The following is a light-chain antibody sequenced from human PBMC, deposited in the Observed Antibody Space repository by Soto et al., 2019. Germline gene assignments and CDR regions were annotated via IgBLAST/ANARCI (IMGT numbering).Light chain of an antibody. CDR1: QNLGTLY. Sequence: EIVLTQSPGTLSLSPGERGTLSCRASQNLGTLYLAWFQQKSGQAPRLLIYSASRRATGIPDRFTGSGSGTDFTLTISRLEPEDFAVYYCQQYGSSPGLITFGPGTKVDIK. CDR2: SAS. V-gene: IGKV3-20*01. J-gene: IGKJ3*01. CDR3: QQYGSSPGLIT.